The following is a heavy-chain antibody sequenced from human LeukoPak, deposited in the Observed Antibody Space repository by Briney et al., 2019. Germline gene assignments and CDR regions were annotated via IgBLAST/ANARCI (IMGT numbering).Heavy chain of an antibody. CDR1: GFSFDDFA. CDR2: ISWNSGNI. J-gene: IGHJ4*02. CDR3: VHSGSSDY. V-gene: IGHV3-9*01. D-gene: IGHD3-10*01. Sequence: QTGGSLRLSCVASGFSFDDFAIHWVRQAPGKGLEWVASISWNSGNIDYADSVKGRFTISRDNSKNTLYLQMNSLRAEDTAVYYCVHSGSSDYWGQGTLVTVSS.